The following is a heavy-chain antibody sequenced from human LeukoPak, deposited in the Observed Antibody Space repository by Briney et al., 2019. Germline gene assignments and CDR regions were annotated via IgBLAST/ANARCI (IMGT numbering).Heavy chain of an antibody. Sequence: SETLSLTCTASGGSISSSSYYWGWIRQPPGKGLEWIGSIYYSGSTYYNPSLKSRVTISVDTSKNQFSLKLSSVTAADTAVYYCARRVEMATSYQLIDYWGQGTLVTVSS. J-gene: IGHJ4*02. V-gene: IGHV4-39*01. CDR3: ARRVEMATSYQLIDY. CDR1: GGSISSSSYY. CDR2: IYYSGST. D-gene: IGHD5-24*01.